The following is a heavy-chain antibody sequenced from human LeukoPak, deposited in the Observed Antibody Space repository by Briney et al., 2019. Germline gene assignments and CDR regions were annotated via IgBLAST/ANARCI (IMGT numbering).Heavy chain of an antibody. CDR2: ISSSSSTI. J-gene: IGHJ3*02. CDR1: GFTFSSYE. V-gene: IGHV3-48*01. Sequence: GGSLRLSCAASGFTFSSYEMNWVRQAPGKGLEWVSYISSSSSTIYYADSVKGRFTISRDNAKNSLYLQMNSLRAEDTAVYYCARDSTDAFDIWGQGTMVTVSS. CDR3: ARDSTDAFDI.